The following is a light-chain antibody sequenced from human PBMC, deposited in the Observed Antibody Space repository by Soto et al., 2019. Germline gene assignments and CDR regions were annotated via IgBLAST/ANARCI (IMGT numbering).Light chain of an antibody. V-gene: IGLV2-8*01. CDR2: EVI. CDR1: SSDVGGYNY. Sequence: QSALTQPPSASGSPGQSVTISCTGTSSDVGGYNYVSWYQQHPGKAPKLLIYEVIKRPSGVPDRLSASRSGNTASLTVSGLQAEDEADYYCSSYAGSNTPYVFGTGTKVTVL. J-gene: IGLJ1*01. CDR3: SSYAGSNTPYV.